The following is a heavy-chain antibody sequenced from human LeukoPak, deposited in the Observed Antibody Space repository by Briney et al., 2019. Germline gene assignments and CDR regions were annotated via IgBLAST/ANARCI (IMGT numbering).Heavy chain of an antibody. D-gene: IGHD6-19*01. CDR2: IYHSGST. CDR3: ARDQSSGWYGGDAFDI. CDR1: GGSISSFY. Sequence: PSETLSLTCSVSGGSISSFYCSWIRQPPGKGLEWIGSIYHSGSTYYNPSLKSRVTISVDTSKNQFSLKLSSVTAADTAVYYCARDQSSGWYGGDAFDIWGQGTMVTVSS. J-gene: IGHJ3*02. V-gene: IGHV4-38-2*02.